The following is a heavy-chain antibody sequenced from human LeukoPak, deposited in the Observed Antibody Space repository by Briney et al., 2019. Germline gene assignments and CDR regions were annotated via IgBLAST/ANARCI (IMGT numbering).Heavy chain of an antibody. J-gene: IGHJ4*02. CDR1: GYSISSGYY. CDR3: ASGNLAAAGGFDY. D-gene: IGHD6-13*01. Sequence: MASETLSLTCAVSGYSISSGYYWGWIRQPPGKGLEWIGSIYYSGSTYYNPSLKSRVTISVDTSKNQFSLKLSSVTAADTAVYYCASGNLAAAGGFDYWGQGTLVTVSS. V-gene: IGHV4-38-2*01. CDR2: IYYSGST.